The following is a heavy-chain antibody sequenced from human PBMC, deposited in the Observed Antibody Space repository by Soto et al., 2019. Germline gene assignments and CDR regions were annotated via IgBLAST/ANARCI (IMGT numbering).Heavy chain of an antibody. CDR2: IYHSGST. Sequence: TLSLTCAVSGCSISSGGYSWSWIRQPPGKGLEWIGYIYHSGSTYYNPSLKSRVTISVDRSKNQFSLKLSSVTAADTAVYYCARGSPFYWGQGTLVTVSS. CDR1: GCSISSGGYS. CDR3: ARGSPFY. J-gene: IGHJ4*02. V-gene: IGHV4-30-2*01.